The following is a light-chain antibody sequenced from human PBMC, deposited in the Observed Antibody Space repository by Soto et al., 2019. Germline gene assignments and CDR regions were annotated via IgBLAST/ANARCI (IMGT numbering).Light chain of an antibody. Sequence: EIVMTQSPATLSVSPGERATLSCRASQSVSSNLAWYQQKPGQAPRLLIYGASTRATAFPARFSGSGSGTEFTLTISSLQSEDFAVYYCQQYNDWPPVWTFGQGTKVEIK. CDR2: GAS. V-gene: IGKV3-15*01. CDR1: QSVSSN. J-gene: IGKJ1*01. CDR3: QQYNDWPPVWT.